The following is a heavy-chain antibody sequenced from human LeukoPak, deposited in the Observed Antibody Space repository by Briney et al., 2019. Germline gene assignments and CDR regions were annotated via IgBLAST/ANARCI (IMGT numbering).Heavy chain of an antibody. Sequence: GGSLRLSCAASGFTFSSYWMSWVRQAPGKGLEWVANIKEDGSEKFHVGSVRGRFTISRDNAKNSLYLQMNGLRAEDTAVYYCAELGITMIGGVWGKGTTVTISS. CDR2: IKEDGSEK. CDR1: GFTFSSYW. CDR3: AELGITMIGGV. V-gene: IGHV3-7*01. D-gene: IGHD3-10*02. J-gene: IGHJ6*04.